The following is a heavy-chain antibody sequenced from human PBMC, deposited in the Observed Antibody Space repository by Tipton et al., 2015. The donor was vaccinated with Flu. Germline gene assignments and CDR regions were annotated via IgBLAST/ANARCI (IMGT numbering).Heavy chain of an antibody. CDR2: INHSGST. Sequence: TLSLTCAVYGGSLSGYYWSWIRQSPGKGLEWIGEINHSGSTNYNPSLKSRLTISLDMSKNQFSLNLYSVSAADAAVYYCAREKDSSGSEYFQHWGQGTLVTVSS. J-gene: IGHJ1*01. V-gene: IGHV4-34*01. CDR1: GGSLSGYY. D-gene: IGHD6-19*01. CDR3: AREKDSSGSEYFQH.